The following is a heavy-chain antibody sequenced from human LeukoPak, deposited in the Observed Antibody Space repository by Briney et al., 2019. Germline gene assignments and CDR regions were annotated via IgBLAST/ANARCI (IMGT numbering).Heavy chain of an antibody. CDR3: ARSSGWYSPIDY. D-gene: IGHD6-19*01. V-gene: IGHV3-64*01. Sequence: GGSLRLSCAASGFTFSTYAMHWARQAPGKGLEYVSAISSNGDSTYNANSVNGRFTISRDNSKNTLYLQMGSLGAEDMAVYYCARSSGWYSPIDYWGQGTLVTVSS. CDR1: GFTFSTYA. CDR2: ISSNGDST. J-gene: IGHJ4*02.